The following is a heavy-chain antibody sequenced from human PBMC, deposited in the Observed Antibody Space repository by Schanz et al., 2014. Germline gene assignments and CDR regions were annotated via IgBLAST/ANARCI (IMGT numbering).Heavy chain of an antibody. CDR1: GDSIIRNNW. CDR2: IHHGGGT. CDR3: ARAANSGYLNY. Sequence: QVRLQESGPGLVKPSGTLALTCAVSGDSIIRNNWWSWVRQAPGKGLEWIGEIHHGGGTNYNPSLKSRLTMSVAGPKNQFSLKLSSVTAADTAVYYCARAANSGYLNYWGQGTLVTVSS. V-gene: IGHV4-4*02. J-gene: IGHJ4*02. D-gene: IGHD1-26*01.